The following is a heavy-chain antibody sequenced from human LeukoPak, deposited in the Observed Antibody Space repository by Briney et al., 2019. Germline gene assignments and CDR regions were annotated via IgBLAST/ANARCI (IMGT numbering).Heavy chain of an antibody. CDR2: ISPTGSTT. Sequence: HTGGSLRLSCIASGFSFSGHWVHWARQLPGKGLVWVSRISPTGSTTSYADSVKGRFTVSRDNAKNTLYLQVNNLRAEDTAVYYCARGPNSNWSGLDFWGQGTLLTVSS. J-gene: IGHJ4*02. CDR3: ARGPNSNWSGLDF. D-gene: IGHD6-6*01. V-gene: IGHV3-74*01. CDR1: GFSFSGHW.